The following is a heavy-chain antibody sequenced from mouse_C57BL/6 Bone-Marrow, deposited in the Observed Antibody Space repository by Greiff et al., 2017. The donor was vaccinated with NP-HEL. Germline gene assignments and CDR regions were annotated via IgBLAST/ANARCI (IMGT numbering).Heavy chain of an antibody. J-gene: IGHJ2*01. CDR1: GFTFSSYA. CDR3: AREGVGGDY. CDR2: ISDGGSYT. V-gene: IGHV5-4*01. D-gene: IGHD1-1*02. Sequence: EVQVVESGGGLVKPGGSLKLSCAASGFTFSSYAMSWVRQTPEKRLEWVATISDGGSYTYYPDNVKGRFTISRDNAKNNLYLQMSHLKSEDTAMYYCAREGVGGDYWGQGTTLTVSS.